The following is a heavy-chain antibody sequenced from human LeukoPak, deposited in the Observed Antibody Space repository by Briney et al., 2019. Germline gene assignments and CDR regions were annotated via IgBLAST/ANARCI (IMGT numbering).Heavy chain of an antibody. Sequence: SRPARRCTLRRYSLHGVRPAPAKELDWVSSISSSSNYIYYADSVKGRFTISRDNAKNALYLQMNSLRAEQTAVYFCAKSNSGYNYIDFWGQGDLVTVSS. CDR1: RCTLRRYS. CDR2: ISSSSNYI. D-gene: IGHD5-12*01. CDR3: AKSNSGYNYIDF. J-gene: IGHJ4*02. V-gene: IGHV3-21*01.